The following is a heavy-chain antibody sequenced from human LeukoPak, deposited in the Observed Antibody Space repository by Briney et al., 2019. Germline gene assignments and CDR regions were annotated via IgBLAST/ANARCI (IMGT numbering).Heavy chain of an antibody. J-gene: IGHJ4*02. V-gene: IGHV3-21*01. CDR2: ISSSSSYI. D-gene: IGHD3-10*01. Sequence: LGGPLRPSGPPPGFTLISISLTGARQAQGKGRKGSYSISSSSSYIYYADSVKGRFTISRDNAKNSLYLQMNSLRAEDTAVYYCARDSGERGSGSYLIAYWGQGTLVTVSS. CDR1: GFTLISIS. CDR3: ARDSGERGSGSYLIAY.